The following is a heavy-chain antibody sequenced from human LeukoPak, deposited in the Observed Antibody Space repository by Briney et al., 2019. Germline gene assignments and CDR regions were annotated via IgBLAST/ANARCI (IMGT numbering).Heavy chain of an antibody. CDR3: ARGCGWRRLEEIDY. CDR2: IYYSGST. CDR1: GGSISSGGYY. V-gene: IGHV4-31*03. J-gene: IGHJ4*02. Sequence: SETLSLTCTVSGGSISSGGYYWSWIRQHPGKGLEWIGYIYYSGSTYYNPSLKSRVTISVDTSKNQFSLKLSSVTAADTAVYYCARGCGWRRLEEIDYWGQGTLVTFSS. D-gene: IGHD1-1*01.